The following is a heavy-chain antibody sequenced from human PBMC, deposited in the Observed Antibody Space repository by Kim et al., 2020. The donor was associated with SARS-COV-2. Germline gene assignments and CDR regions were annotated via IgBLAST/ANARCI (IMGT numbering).Heavy chain of an antibody. CDR1: GFTFSNTA. J-gene: IGHJ4*02. V-gene: IGHV3-23*01. D-gene: IGHD1-26*01. CDR2: ISRSDDST. Sequence: GGSLRLSCAASGFTFSNTALSWVRQAPGKGLEWVSAISRSDDSTYYADSVKGRFTISRDSSNNTLYLQMNSLRAEDTAVYFCAKVVGGATENYWGQGTLVTVSS. CDR3: AKVVGGATENY.